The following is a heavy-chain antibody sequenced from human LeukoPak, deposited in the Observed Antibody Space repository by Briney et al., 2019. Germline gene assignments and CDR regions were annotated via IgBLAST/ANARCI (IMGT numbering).Heavy chain of an antibody. D-gene: IGHD5-18*01. CDR3: ARSGYSYGPSTFFDY. Sequence: GGSLRLSCAASGFTFSSYWMHWVRQAPGKGLEWVAVISYDGSNKYYADSVKGRFTISRDNSKNTLYLQMNSLRAEDTAVYYCARSGYSYGPSTFFDYWGQGTLVTVSS. J-gene: IGHJ4*02. CDR1: GFTFSSYW. CDR2: ISYDGSNK. V-gene: IGHV3-30-3*01.